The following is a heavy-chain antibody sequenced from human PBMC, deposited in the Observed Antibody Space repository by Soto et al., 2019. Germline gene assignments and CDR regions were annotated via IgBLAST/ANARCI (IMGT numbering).Heavy chain of an antibody. CDR3: ARDLDGPWRYYTNF. CDR1: GYTFNNYG. Sequence: ASVKVSCKASGYTFNNYGIRWVRQAPGQGLEWVGRIGAYSENIKYAQKLQGRVTVTTDTSTSTAYMELRSLRSDDTAVYYCARDLDGPWRYYTNFWGQVTLVTGSS. D-gene: IGHD3-10*01. V-gene: IGHV1-18*01. J-gene: IGHJ4*02. CDR2: IGAYSENI.